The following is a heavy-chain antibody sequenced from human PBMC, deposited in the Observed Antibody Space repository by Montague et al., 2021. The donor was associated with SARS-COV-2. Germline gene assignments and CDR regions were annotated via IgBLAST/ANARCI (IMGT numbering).Heavy chain of an antibody. CDR3: ARHSVSEDGTFFRSYFDP. CDR2: IFYNGYT. D-gene: IGHD1-1*01. Sequence: SLTCTVSGGTVRDYYWNWIRQTPGKGLEWIGYIFYNGYTKYNPSLESRVTLSVNTPGNQFFLSLRSVTASDTATYFCARHSVSEDGTFFRSYFDPWGQGAQVIVSS. CDR1: GGTVRDYY. V-gene: IGHV4-59*08. J-gene: IGHJ5*02.